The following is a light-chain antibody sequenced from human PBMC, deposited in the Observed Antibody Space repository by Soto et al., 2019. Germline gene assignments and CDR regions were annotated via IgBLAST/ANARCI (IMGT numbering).Light chain of an antibody. CDR3: ATWDDSLNGGV. Sequence: QSVLSQPPSASGSPGQRVTISCSGGSSNIGSNTVNWYQQLPGTAPKLLIYSDNQRPSGVPDRFSSSKSGTSASLAISGLQSEDEADYHCATWDDSLNGGVFGGGTK. V-gene: IGLV1-44*01. CDR2: SDN. CDR1: SSNIGSNT. J-gene: IGLJ3*02.